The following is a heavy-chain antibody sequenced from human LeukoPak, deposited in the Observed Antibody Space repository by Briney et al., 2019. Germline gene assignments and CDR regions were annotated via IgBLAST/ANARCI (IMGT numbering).Heavy chain of an antibody. CDR1: GGTFNSYA. V-gene: IGHV1-69*06. Sequence: SVKVSCKASGGTFNSYAISWVRQAPGQGLEWMGGIIPIFGTANYAQKFQGRVTITADKSTSTAYMELSSLRSEDTAVYYCARARDSSSWYFPLDYYYYMDVWGKGTTVTVSS. CDR3: ARARDSSSWYFPLDYYYYMDV. J-gene: IGHJ6*03. D-gene: IGHD6-13*01. CDR2: IIPIFGTA.